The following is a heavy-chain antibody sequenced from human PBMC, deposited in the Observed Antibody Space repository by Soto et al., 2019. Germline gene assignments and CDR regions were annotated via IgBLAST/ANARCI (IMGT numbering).Heavy chain of an antibody. CDR3: VQSRCGGDCLQSYSSHSYYGLDV. Sequence: QITLKESGPTLVKPTQTLTLTCTFSGFSLSTTGVGEGWIRQPPGKALEWLALIYWDDDKRYNPSLKSRLTITKDTSKNQVVLTMTNMDPVDTATYYCVQSRCGGDCLQSYSSHSYYGLDVWGQGTTVTVSS. V-gene: IGHV2-5*02. J-gene: IGHJ6*02. CDR1: GFSLSTTGVG. CDR2: IYWDDDK. D-gene: IGHD2-21*01.